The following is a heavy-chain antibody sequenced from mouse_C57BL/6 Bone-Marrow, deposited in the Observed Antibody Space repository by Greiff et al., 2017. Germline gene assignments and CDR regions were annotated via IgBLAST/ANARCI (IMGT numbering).Heavy chain of an antibody. J-gene: IGHJ4*01. CDR1: GFTFNTYA. Sequence: EVQLVESGGGLVQPKGSLKLSCAASGFTFNTYAMHWVRQAPGKGLEWVAGIRSKSSNYATYYADSVKDRFTISRDDSQSMLYLQMNNLKTEDTAMYYCVRDSNYFRDYWGQGTSVTVSS. V-gene: IGHV10-3*01. CDR3: VRDSNYFRDY. CDR2: IRSKSSNYAT.